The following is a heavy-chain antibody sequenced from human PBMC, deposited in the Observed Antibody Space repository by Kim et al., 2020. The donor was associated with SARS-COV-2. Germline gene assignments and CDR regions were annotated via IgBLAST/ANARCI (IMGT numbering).Heavy chain of an antibody. CDR1: GFTFSRYA. Sequence: GGSLRLSCAASGFTFSRYAMSWALQAPGKGLEWVSTISDSGVRTHYADSVKGRFTISRDNSKSTLFLQMNSLRAEDTAVYYCEASDYWGQGSLVTVSS. CDR2: ISDSGVRT. J-gene: IGHJ4*02. CDR3: EASDY. V-gene: IGHV3-23*01.